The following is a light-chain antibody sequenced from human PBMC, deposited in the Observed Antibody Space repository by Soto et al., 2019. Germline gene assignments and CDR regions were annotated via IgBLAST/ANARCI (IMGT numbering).Light chain of an antibody. V-gene: IGKV3-20*01. J-gene: IGKJ2*01. Sequence: EIVLTQSPGTLSLSPGERATLSCRASQSVSSSYLAWYQQKXXXAPRLLIYGTSTRATGIPDRFSGXGSGTDFTLTISRLEPEDFAVYYCQQYGSSVYTFGQGTKLEIK. CDR3: QQYGSSVYT. CDR2: GTS. CDR1: QSVSSSY.